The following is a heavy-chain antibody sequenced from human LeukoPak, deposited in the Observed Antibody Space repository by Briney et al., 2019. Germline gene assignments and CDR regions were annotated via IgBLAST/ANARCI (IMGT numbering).Heavy chain of an antibody. D-gene: IGHD6-19*01. V-gene: IGHV3-9*03. CDR1: GFTFDDYA. Sequence: GGSLRLSCAASGFTFDDYAMHWVRQAPGKGLEWVSGISWNSGSIGYADSVKGRFTISGDNAKNSLYLQMNSLRAEDMASYYCAKAHSSSGWYYFDYWGQGTLVTVSS. J-gene: IGHJ4*02. CDR3: AKAHSSSGWYYFDY. CDR2: ISWNSGSI.